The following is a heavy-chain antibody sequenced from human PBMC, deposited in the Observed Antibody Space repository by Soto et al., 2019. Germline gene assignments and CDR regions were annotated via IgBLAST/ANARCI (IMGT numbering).Heavy chain of an antibody. Sequence: EVQLVESGGGLVQPGGSLRLSCAASGFTFSGSWMHWVRQAPGKGLVWVSRINGDGSGTSYADFVKGRFTISRDDAKNTLFLQMIGLRAEDTAVYYCARGIFGSGTANDYWGQGTLVTVSS. CDR3: ARGIFGSGTANDY. D-gene: IGHD3-10*01. CDR2: INGDGSGT. V-gene: IGHV3-74*01. J-gene: IGHJ4*02. CDR1: GFTFSGSW.